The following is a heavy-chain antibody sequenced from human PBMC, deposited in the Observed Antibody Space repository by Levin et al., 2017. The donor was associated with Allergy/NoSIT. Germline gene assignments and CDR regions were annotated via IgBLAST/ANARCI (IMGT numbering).Heavy chain of an antibody. D-gene: IGHD5-12*01. J-gene: IGHJ6*02. CDR1: GGTFSSYA. CDR2: IIPIFGTA. Sequence: SVKVSCKASGGTFSSYAISWVRQAPGQGLEWMGGIIPIFGTANYAQKFQGRVTITADKSTSTAYMELSSLRSEDTAVYYCARAEGYSGYDLSSSPYYYYGMDGWGQGTTVTVSS. V-gene: IGHV1-69*06. CDR3: ARAEGYSGYDLSSSPYYYYGMDG.